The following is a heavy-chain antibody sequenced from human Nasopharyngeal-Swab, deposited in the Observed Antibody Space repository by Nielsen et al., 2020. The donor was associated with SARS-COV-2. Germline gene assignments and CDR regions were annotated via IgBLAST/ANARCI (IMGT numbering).Heavy chain of an antibody. Sequence: GGSLRLSCAASGFTFDDYAMHWVRQAPGKGLEWVSGISWNSGSIGYADSVKGRFTISRDNAKNSLYLQMNSLRAEDTALYYCAKLGYFDLWGRGTLVTV. CDR2: ISWNSGSI. J-gene: IGHJ2*01. CDR1: GFTFDDYA. V-gene: IGHV3-9*01. CDR3: AKLGYFDL.